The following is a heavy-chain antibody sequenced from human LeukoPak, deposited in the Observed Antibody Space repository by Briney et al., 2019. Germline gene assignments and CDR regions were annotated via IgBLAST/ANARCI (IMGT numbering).Heavy chain of an antibody. CDR3: AIDYGGNSGWFDP. CDR2: MNPNSGNT. Sequence: ASVKVSCKASGYPFTSYDISWVRQATGQGLEWIGWMNPNSGNTGYAQKFQGRVTITRNTAISTAYMELSSLRSEDTAIYYCAIDYGGNSGWFDPWGQGTLVTVSS. CDR1: GYPFTSYD. D-gene: IGHD4-23*01. J-gene: IGHJ5*02. V-gene: IGHV1-8*03.